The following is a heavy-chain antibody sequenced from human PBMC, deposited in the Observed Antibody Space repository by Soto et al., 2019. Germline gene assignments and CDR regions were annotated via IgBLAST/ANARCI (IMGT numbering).Heavy chain of an antibody. Sequence: SETLSLTCTVSGGSISSYYWSWIRQPAGKGLEWIGRIYASGSTNYNPSLKSRVTMSVDTSKNQFSLKLSSVTAADTAVYYCARDRCSGYDCPGGWFDPWGQGTLVTVSS. D-gene: IGHD5-12*01. V-gene: IGHV4-4*07. CDR1: GGSISSYY. CDR3: ARDRCSGYDCPGGWFDP. CDR2: IYASGST. J-gene: IGHJ5*02.